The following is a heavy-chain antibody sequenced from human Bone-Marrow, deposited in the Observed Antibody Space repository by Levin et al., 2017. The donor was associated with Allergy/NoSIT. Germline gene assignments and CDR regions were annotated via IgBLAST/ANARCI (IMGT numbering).Heavy chain of an antibody. CDR3: AKVVVVATGCYYFDY. J-gene: IGHJ4*02. D-gene: IGHD2-21*01. Sequence: GESLKISCAASGFTFSSYAMSWVRQAPGKGLEWVSTISDNGFSTFYADSVKGRFTISRDNSKNTLYLQMNSLRAEDTAVYYCAKVVVVATGCYYFDYWGQGTLVTVSS. V-gene: IGHV3-23*01. CDR1: GFTFSSYA. CDR2: ISDNGFST.